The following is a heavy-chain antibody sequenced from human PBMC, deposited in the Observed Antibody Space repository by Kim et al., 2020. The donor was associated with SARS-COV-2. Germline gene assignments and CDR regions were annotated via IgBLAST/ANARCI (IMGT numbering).Heavy chain of an antibody. Sequence: GGSLRLSCAASGFTFDDYAMHWVRQAPGKGLEWVAGISWNSGSIGYAESVKGRFTISRDNAKNSLYLQMNRLRAEDTALYYCATSLGCCDHPMGAGVDYWGQGILVTVS. CDR3: ATSLGCCDHPMGAGVDY. J-gene: IGHJ4*02. V-gene: IGHV3-9*01. D-gene: IGHD2-15*01. CDR2: ISWNSGSI. CDR1: GFTFDDYA.